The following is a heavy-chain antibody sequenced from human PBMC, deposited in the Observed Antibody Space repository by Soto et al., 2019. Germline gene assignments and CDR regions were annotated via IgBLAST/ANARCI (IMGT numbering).Heavy chain of an antibody. J-gene: IGHJ6*03. CDR2: ISGSGGST. V-gene: IGHV3-23*01. CDR3: AKASGYLGGGQHYYYYYYMDV. Sequence: PGGSLRLSCAASGFTFSSYSMSWVRQAPGKGLEWVSAISGSGGSTYYADSVKGRFTISRDNSKNTLYLQMNSLRAEDTAVYYCAKASGYLGGGQHYYYYYYMDVWGKGTTVTVSS. CDR1: GFTFSSYS. D-gene: IGHD3-22*01.